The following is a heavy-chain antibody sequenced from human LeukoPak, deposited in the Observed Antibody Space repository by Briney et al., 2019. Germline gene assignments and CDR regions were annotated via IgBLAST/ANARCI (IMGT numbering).Heavy chain of an antibody. Sequence: TSETLSLTCTVSGGSISSSSYYWGWIRQPPGKGLEWIGSIYYSGSTYYNPSLKSRVTISVDTSKNQFSLKLSSVTAADTAVYYCARESGLLWFGILDYWGQGTLVTVSS. CDR2: IYYSGST. J-gene: IGHJ4*02. V-gene: IGHV4-39*07. CDR3: ARESGLLWFGILDY. CDR1: GGSISSSSYY. D-gene: IGHD3-10*01.